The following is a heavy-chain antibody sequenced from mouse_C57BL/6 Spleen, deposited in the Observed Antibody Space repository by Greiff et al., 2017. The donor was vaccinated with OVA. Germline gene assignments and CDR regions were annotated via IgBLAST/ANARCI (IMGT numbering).Heavy chain of an antibody. J-gene: IGHJ4*01. Sequence: QVQLKQPGAELVKPGASVKMSCKASGYTFTSYWITWVKQRPGQGLEWIGDIYPGSGSTNYNEKFKSKATLTVDTSSSTAYMQLSSLTSEDSAVYYCARYFDGYAYAMDYWGQGTSVTVSS. CDR1: GYTFTSYW. V-gene: IGHV1-55*01. CDR3: ARYFDGYAYAMDY. D-gene: IGHD2-2*01. CDR2: IYPGSGST.